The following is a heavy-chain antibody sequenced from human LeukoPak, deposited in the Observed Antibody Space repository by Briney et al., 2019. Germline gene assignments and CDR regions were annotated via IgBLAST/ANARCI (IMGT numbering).Heavy chain of an antibody. CDR3: ARDGSGNRGFGELFFDY. V-gene: IGHV1-18*01. CDR2: ISAYNGNT. Sequence: GASVKVSCKASGYTFTSYGISWVRQAPGQGLEWMGWISAYNGNTNYAQNLQGRVTMTTDTSTSTAYMELRSLRSDDTAVYYCARDGSGNRGFGELFFDYWGQGTLVTVSS. D-gene: IGHD3-10*01. J-gene: IGHJ4*02. CDR1: GYTFTSYG.